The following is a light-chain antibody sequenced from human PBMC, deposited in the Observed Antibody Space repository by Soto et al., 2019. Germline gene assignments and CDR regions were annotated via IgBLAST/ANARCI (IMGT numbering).Light chain of an antibody. CDR2: GAS. CDR3: QQYANWAPK. J-gene: IGKJ4*02. Sequence: EIVMTQSPAILSVSPGERATLSCRASQSVNSNLAWYQQKPGQAPRLLIPGASNRATGIPARFSGSGSGTELTITISRVQSEDFAVYCCQQYANWAPKFGGGNTVEIK. CDR1: QSVNSN. V-gene: IGKV3-15*01.